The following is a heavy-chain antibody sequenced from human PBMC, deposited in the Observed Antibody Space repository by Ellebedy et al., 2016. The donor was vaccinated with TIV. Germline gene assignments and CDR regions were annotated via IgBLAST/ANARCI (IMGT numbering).Heavy chain of an antibody. D-gene: IGHD2-2*01. CDR3: ARVDIVVVPAATYYYYGMDV. CDR2: ISSSSSYI. V-gene: IGHV3-21*01. CDR1: GFTFSSYS. J-gene: IGHJ6*02. Sequence: GGSLRLSXAASGFTFSSYSMNWVRQAPGKGLEWVSSISSSSSYIYYADSVKGRFTISRDNAKNSLYLQMNSLRAEDTAVYYCARVDIVVVPAATYYYYGMDVWGQGTTVTVSS.